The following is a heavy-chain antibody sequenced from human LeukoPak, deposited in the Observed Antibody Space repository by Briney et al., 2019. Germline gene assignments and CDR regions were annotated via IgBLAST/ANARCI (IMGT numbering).Heavy chain of an antibody. CDR3: ARDSPYYDSMDY. CDR1: GFTFGSYW. J-gene: IGHJ4*02. CDR2: IKQDGSEK. Sequence: GGSLRLSCAASGFTFGSYWMSWVRQAPGKGLEWVANIKQDGSEKYYVDSVKGRFTISRDNAKNSLYLQMNSLRAEDTAVYYCARDSPYYDSMDYWGQGTLVTVSS. V-gene: IGHV3-7*01. D-gene: IGHD3-22*01.